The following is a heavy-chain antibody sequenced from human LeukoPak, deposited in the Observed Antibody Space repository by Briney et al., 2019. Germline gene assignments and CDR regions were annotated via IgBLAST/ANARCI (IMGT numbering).Heavy chain of an antibody. J-gene: IGHJ4*02. V-gene: IGHV3-7*01. Sequence: GGSLRLSCAASGFTFSSYWMSWVRQAPGKGLEWVGNIKQDGTEILYMDSVKGRFTISRDNAKNSLYLQMNSLRAEDTAVYYCAREIFWSGYYSNLHFDYWGQGTLVTVSS. CDR3: AREIFWSGYYSNLHFDY. D-gene: IGHD3-3*01. CDR2: IKQDGTEI. CDR1: GFTFSSYW.